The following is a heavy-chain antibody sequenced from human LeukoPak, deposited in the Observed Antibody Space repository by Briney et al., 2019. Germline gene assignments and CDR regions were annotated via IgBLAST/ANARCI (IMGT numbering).Heavy chain of an antibody. CDR3: AKAFSPTYYDILTGSRDYYYYYGMDV. D-gene: IGHD3-9*01. CDR2: IWYDGSNT. Sequence: GGSLRLSCAASGFSFSSYGIHWVRQAPGKGLDWVAVIWYDGSNTYYADSVKGRFTISRDNSKNTLYLQMNSLRAEDTAVYYCAKAFSPTYYDILTGSRDYYYYYGMDVWGQGTTVTVSS. CDR1: GFSFSSYG. V-gene: IGHV3-33*06. J-gene: IGHJ6*02.